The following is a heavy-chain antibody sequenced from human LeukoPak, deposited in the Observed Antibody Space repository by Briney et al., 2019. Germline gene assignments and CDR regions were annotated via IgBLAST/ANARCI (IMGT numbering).Heavy chain of an antibody. J-gene: IGHJ4*02. D-gene: IGHD3-22*01. Sequence: GGSLRLSCVVSGFTFTNYWMQWVRQVPGKGLVWVARMNSDGTSIIHADSVKGRFTISRDNAENTLYLQLSSLRAEDTAAYYCAKLRSSGYLHFDNWGQGTLVTVSS. CDR1: GFTFTNYW. CDR2: MNSDGTSI. CDR3: AKLRSSGYLHFDN. V-gene: IGHV3-74*01.